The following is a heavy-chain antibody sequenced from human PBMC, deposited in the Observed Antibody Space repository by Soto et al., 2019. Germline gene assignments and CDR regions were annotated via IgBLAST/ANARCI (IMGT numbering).Heavy chain of an antibody. Sequence: EVQLLESGGGLVQPGGSLRLSCAASGFTFSSYAMSWVRQAPGKGLEWVSAISGSGGSTYYADSVKGRFTISRDNSKNSLYLQMNSVRAEDTAVYYCAKNVLRYFDWSPGYFDYWGLGTLVTVSS. J-gene: IGHJ4*02. CDR3: AKNVLRYFDWSPGYFDY. V-gene: IGHV3-23*01. CDR2: ISGSGGST. CDR1: GFTFSSYA. D-gene: IGHD3-9*01.